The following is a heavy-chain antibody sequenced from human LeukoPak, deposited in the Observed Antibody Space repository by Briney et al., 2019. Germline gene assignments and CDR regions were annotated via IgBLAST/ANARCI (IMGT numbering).Heavy chain of an antibody. D-gene: IGHD4-17*01. V-gene: IGHV3-23*01. CDR1: GFTFSDYY. CDR3: ARDSADYGDYAGALDI. CDR2: ISGSGGST. J-gene: IGHJ3*02. Sequence: GGSLRLSCAASGFTFSDYYMSWIRRAPGKGLEWVSAISGSGGSTYYADSVKGRFTISRDNSKNTLYLQMNSLRAEDTAVYYCARDSADYGDYAGALDIWGQGTMITVSS.